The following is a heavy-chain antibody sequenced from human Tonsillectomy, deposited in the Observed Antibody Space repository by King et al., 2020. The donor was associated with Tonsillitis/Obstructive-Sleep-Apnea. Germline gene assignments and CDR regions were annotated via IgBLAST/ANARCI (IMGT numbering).Heavy chain of an antibody. D-gene: IGHD2-2*01. V-gene: IGHV3-23*04. J-gene: IGHJ6*03. CDR2: ISGSGGST. CDR1: GFTFSSYA. CDR3: AKDQQASSPPYFYYYMGV. Sequence: VQLVESGGGLVQPGGSLRLSCAASGFTFSSYAMTWVRQAPGKGLEWVSAISGSGGSTYYADSVKGRVTISRDNSKNTLYLQMNSLRAEDTAFYYCAKDQQASSPPYFYYYMGVWGKGTTVTVSS.